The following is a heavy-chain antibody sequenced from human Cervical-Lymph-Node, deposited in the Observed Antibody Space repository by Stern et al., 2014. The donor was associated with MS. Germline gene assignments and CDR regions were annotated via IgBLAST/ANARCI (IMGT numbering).Heavy chain of an antibody. Sequence: QVTLRESGPALVEPTQTATLTCTLSGFSLSTSGMCVSWIRQPPGKALEWLGLIDWDDEKYSSTSLKTRLTISKDTSNHQVVLTMTNMDPVDTATYYCARTTLEDWYFDLWGRGTLVTVSS. D-gene: IGHD4-23*01. CDR2: IDWDDEK. J-gene: IGHJ2*01. CDR1: GFSLSTSGMC. V-gene: IGHV2-70*13. CDR3: ARTTLEDWYFDL.